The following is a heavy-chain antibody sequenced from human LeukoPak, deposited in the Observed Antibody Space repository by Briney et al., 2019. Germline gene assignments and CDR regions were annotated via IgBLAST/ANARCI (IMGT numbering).Heavy chain of an antibody. CDR1: GFTFSNYW. J-gene: IGHJ5*02. V-gene: IGHV3-7*01. CDR3: AKVLFIAAAMGP. CDR2: IKRDASKK. D-gene: IGHD6-13*01. Sequence: PGGSLRLSCTTSGFTFSNYWMSWVRQAPGKGLEWVANIKRDASKKNYVDSVKGRFTISRDNSKNTLYLQMNSLRAEDTAVYYCAKVLFIAAAMGPWDQGTLVTVSS.